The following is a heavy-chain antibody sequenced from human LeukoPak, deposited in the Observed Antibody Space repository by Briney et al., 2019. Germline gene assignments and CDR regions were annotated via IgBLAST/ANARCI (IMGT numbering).Heavy chain of an antibody. J-gene: IGHJ3*02. Sequence: PGGSLRLSCAASGFTFSSYGMHWVRQAPGEGLEWVAFIRYDGSNKYYADSVRGRFTISRDNSKNTLYLQMNSLRAEDTAVYYCAKGGGYSSSWYGIWGQGTMVTVSS. D-gene: IGHD6-13*01. V-gene: IGHV3-30*02. CDR3: AKGGGYSSSWYGI. CDR1: GFTFSSYG. CDR2: IRYDGSNK.